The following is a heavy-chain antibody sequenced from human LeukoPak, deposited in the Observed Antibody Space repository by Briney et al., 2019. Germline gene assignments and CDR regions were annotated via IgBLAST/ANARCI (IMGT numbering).Heavy chain of an antibody. CDR3: AKGRRSSTSCSLDY. V-gene: IGHV3-23*01. CDR2: ISGSGGST. D-gene: IGHD2-2*01. J-gene: IGHJ4*02. CDR1: GFTFSSYA. Sequence: PGWSLRLSCAASGFTFSSYAMSWVRQAPGKGLEWVSAISGSGGSTYYADSVKGRFTISGDNSKNTLYLQMNSLRAEDTAVYYCAKGRRSSTSCSLDYWGQGTLVTVSS.